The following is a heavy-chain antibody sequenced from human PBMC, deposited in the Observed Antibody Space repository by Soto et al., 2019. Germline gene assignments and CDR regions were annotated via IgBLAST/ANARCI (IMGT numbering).Heavy chain of an antibody. D-gene: IGHD3-22*01. CDR2: ISSSSSYR. Sequence: GGSLRLSCAASGFSFSSFSSNWVRQAPGKGLEWVSFISSSSSYRYYADSVKGRFTISRDNAKNSLYLQMNSLRAEDTAVYYCARGHDYFDNSLNFDYWGQGALVTVSS. V-gene: IGHV3-21*06. CDR3: ARGHDYFDNSLNFDY. J-gene: IGHJ4*02. CDR1: GFSFSSFS.